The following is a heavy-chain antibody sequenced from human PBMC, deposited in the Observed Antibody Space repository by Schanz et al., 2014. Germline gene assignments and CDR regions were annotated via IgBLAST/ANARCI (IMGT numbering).Heavy chain of an antibody. Sequence: EVQLVESGGGLVQPGGSLRLSCASSGFSFTTYAMSWVRQAPGKGLEWVANIKKDGSEKYYVDSVKGRFTISRDNAKNSLFLQMNSLRPEDTAVYYCAKNQYDDVDLSSFYFDFWGQGTLVTVSS. CDR2: IKKDGSEK. CDR3: AKNQYDDVDLSSFYFDF. J-gene: IGHJ4*02. CDR1: GFSFTTYA. D-gene: IGHD3-10*02. V-gene: IGHV3-7*01.